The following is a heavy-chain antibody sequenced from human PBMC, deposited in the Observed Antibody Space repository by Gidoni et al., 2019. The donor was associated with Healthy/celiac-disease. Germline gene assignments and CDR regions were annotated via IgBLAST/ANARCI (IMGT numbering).Heavy chain of an antibody. CDR2: IYYSGST. CDR1: GGSISSYY. CDR3: ARAYTPYYYGMDV. J-gene: IGHJ6*02. D-gene: IGHD3-16*01. Sequence: QVQLQESGPGLVKPSETLSLTCTVPGGSISSYYWSWIRQPPGKGLEWIGYIYYSGSTNYNPSLKSRVTISVDTSKNQFSLKLSSVTAADTAVYYCARAYTPYYYGMDVWGQGTTVTVSS. V-gene: IGHV4-59*01.